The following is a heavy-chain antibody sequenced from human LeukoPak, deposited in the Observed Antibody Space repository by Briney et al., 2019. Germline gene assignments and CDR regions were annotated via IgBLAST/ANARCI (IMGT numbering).Heavy chain of an antibody. J-gene: IGHJ4*02. D-gene: IGHD5-18*01. V-gene: IGHV3-74*01. CDR3: AVSGYSYGFDY. Sequence: GGSLRLSCAASGFTLSSYWMHWVRQAPGKGLVWVSRINSDGSSTSYADSVKGRFTISRDNAKNTLYLQMNSLRAEDTAVYYCAVSGYSYGFDYWGQGTLVTVSS. CDR1: GFTLSSYW. CDR2: INSDGSST.